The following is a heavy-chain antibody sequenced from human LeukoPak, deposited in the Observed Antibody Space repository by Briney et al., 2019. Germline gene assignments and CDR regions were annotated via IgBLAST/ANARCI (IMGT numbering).Heavy chain of an antibody. J-gene: IGHJ6*03. CDR3: ARSRGHYGSGSYSYYYYYYMDV. CDR2: IIPIFGTA. Sequence: GASVKVSCKASGGTFSSYAISWVRQAPGQGLEWVGGIIPIFGTANYAQKFQGRVTITADESTSTAYMELSSLRSEDTAVYYCARSRGHYGSGSYSYYYYYYMDVWGKGTTVTISS. V-gene: IGHV1-69*13. CDR1: GGTFSSYA. D-gene: IGHD3-10*01.